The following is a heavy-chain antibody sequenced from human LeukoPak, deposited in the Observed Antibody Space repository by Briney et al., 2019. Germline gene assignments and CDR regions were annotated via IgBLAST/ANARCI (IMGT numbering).Heavy chain of an antibody. CDR3: ARDLYTITDCYYYMDV. Sequence: SETLSLTCTVSGGSISSYYWSWIRQPAGKGLEWIGRIYTSGSTNYNPSLKSRVTMSVDTSKNQFSLKLSSVTAADTAVYYCARDLYTITDCYYYMDVWGKGTTVTVSS. D-gene: IGHD5/OR15-5a*01. CDR2: IYTSGST. V-gene: IGHV4-4*07. J-gene: IGHJ6*03. CDR1: GGSISSYY.